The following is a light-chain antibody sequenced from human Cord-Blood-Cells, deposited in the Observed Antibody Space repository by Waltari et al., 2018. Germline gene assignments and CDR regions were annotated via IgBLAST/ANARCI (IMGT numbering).Light chain of an antibody. V-gene: IGKV1-39*01. Sequence: DIQMTQSPSSLSASVGDRVTITCRASQSISSYLNWYQQKPGKAPKLLIYAASSLQSGVPSMFSGSGSGTDVTLTISSLQPEDFATDYCQQSYSTPYTFGQGTKLEIK. CDR2: AAS. CDR3: QQSYSTPYT. J-gene: IGKJ2*01. CDR1: QSISSY.